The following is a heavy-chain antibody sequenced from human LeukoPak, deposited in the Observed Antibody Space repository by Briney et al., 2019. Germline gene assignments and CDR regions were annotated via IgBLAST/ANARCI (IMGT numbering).Heavy chain of an antibody. CDR3: VRDGEGVAISVNYWFDP. V-gene: IGHV1-8*01. D-gene: IGHD3-10*01. Sequence: ASVKVSCTASGFTFTNYDINWVRQATGQGLEWIGWMNPRNGNTGYAQKFQGRVTMTRDNSISPAYVELRSLKSEDTAVYYCVRDGEGVAISVNYWFDPWGKGTLVTVSS. J-gene: IGHJ5*02. CDR2: MNPRNGNT. CDR1: GFTFTNYD.